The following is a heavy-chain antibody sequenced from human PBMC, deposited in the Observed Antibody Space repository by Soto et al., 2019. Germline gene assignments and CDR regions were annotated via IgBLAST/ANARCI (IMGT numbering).Heavy chain of an antibody. CDR1: GYTFTSYF. CDR3: ARRILPGYYFDY. D-gene: IGHD2-15*01. V-gene: IGHV1-46*03. CDR2: TNPSGGSA. Sequence: QVPLVQSGAEVQKPGASVKVSCKASGYTFTSYFMHWVRQAPGQGLEWMGMTNPSGGSAGYAQKFQGRVTMTRDTSTSTLYMELSSLRSEDTAVYYCARRILPGYYFDYWGQGTLVTVSS. J-gene: IGHJ4*02.